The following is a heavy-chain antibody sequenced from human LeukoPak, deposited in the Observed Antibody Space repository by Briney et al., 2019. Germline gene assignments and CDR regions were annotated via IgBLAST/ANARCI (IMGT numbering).Heavy chain of an antibody. Sequence: GGSLRLSCVVSGFTFSRSWMTWVRQAPGKGLEWVGNVNQDGSQKYYVDSVKGRFAISRDNAKNSLYLQMNSLRGEDTAMYYCASDGYNYASDSWGQGTLVTVSS. CDR3: ASDGYNYASDS. D-gene: IGHD5-18*01. CDR2: VNQDGSQK. CDR1: GFTFSRSW. J-gene: IGHJ5*01. V-gene: IGHV3-7*01.